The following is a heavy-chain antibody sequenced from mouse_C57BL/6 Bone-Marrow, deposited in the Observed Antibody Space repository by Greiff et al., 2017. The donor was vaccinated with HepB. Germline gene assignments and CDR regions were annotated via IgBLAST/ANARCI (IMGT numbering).Heavy chain of an antibody. V-gene: IGHV1-69*01. CDR1: GYTFTSYW. CDR3: ARPGSSLSYWYFDV. CDR2: IDPSDSYT. Sequence: QVQLQQPGAELVMPGASVKLSCKASGYTFTSYWMHWVKQRPGQGLEWIGEIDPSDSYTNYNQKFKGKSTLTVDKSSSTAYMQLSSLTSEDSAVYYCARPGSSLSYWYFDVWGTGTTLTVSS. J-gene: IGHJ1*03. D-gene: IGHD1-1*01.